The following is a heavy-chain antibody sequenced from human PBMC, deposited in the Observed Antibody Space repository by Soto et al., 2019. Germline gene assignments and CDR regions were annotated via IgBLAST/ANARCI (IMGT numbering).Heavy chain of an antibody. CDR2: FSGSGDST. V-gene: IGHV3-23*01. Sequence: GGSLRLSCAASGFTFSNYAMSWVRQAPGKGLEWVSAFSGSGDSTFYADSVKGRFTVSRDNSKKTLYLQLNSLRDEDTAVYYCARDAGELPVVTVGVFVFWGRGTLVTVSS. CDR3: ARDAGELPVVTVGVFVF. D-gene: IGHD3-22*01. J-gene: IGHJ4*02. CDR1: GFTFSNYA.